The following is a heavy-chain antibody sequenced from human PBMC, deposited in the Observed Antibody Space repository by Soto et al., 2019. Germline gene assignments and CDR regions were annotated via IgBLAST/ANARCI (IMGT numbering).Heavy chain of an antibody. CDR3: AKAKGSSWYAIDY. V-gene: IGHV3-23*01. CDR1: GCTFSNYA. CDR2: ISGSGGST. D-gene: IGHD6-13*01. Sequence: EVQLLESGGGLVQPGGSLRLSCAASGCTFSNYAVTWVRQAPGKGLEWVSTISGSGGSTYYADSVKGRFTISRDNSKNTLYLQMNSLRAEDTAVYYCAKAKGSSWYAIDYWGQGPLVTVSS. J-gene: IGHJ4*02.